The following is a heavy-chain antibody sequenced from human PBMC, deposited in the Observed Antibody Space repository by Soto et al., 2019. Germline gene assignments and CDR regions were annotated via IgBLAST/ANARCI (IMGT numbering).Heavy chain of an antibody. D-gene: IGHD3-22*01. CDR3: ARHDYSDRTFDL. V-gene: IGHV4-61*08. Sequence: QVLLQEPGPGLVRPSETLSLTCIVSGGSVGSGAYYWSWIRQPPGSALEWIGYNQYSGDINYNSSLKRRVTLSVDRSRNRCSLKLTSVTAADTAFYYCARHDYSDRTFDLWGQGTMVTVSS. J-gene: IGHJ3*01. CDR1: GGSVGSGAYY. CDR2: NQYSGDI.